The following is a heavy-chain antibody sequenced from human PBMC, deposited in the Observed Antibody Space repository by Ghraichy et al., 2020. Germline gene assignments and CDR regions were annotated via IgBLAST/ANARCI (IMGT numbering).Heavy chain of an antibody. CDR3: ARGRDYGDYGLNFDY. D-gene: IGHD4-17*01. CDR1: GFTFSSYG. J-gene: IGHJ4*02. CDR2: IWYDGSNK. V-gene: IGHV3-33*01. Sequence: GESLNISCAASGFTFSSYGMHWVRQAPGKGLEWVAVIWYDGSNKYYADSVKGRFTISRDNSKNTLYLQMNSLRAEDTAVYYCARGRDYGDYGLNFDYWGQGTLVTVSS.